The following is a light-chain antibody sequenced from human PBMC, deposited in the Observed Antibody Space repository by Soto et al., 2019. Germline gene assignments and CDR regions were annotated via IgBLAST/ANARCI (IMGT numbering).Light chain of an antibody. V-gene: IGKV3-15*01. CDR1: HSVSSN. CDR3: QQCNNWPPWT. J-gene: IGKJ1*01. CDR2: GAS. Sequence: EVVMTQSQATLSVSPGERVTLSCRASHSVSSNLAWYQQKPGQAPRLLIYGASTRATGIPARFSGSGSGTEFTLTISSLQSEDFAVYYCQQCNNWPPWTFGQGTRVEMK.